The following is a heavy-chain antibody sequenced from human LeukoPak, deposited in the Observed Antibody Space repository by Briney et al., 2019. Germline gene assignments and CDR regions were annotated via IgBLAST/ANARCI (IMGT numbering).Heavy chain of an antibody. CDR1: GYTFTSNY. D-gene: IGHD5-12*01. CDR2: ISPSGGST. CDR3: ARSGRGTYYYFDL. V-gene: IGHV1-46*01. Sequence: ASVKVSCKAFGYTFTSNYMHWVRQAPGQGPEWMGVISPSGGSTTYAQKFQGRVTLTRDMSTSTAYMELRSLTSDDTAVYYCARSGRGTYYYFDLWGQGTLVTVSS. J-gene: IGHJ4*02.